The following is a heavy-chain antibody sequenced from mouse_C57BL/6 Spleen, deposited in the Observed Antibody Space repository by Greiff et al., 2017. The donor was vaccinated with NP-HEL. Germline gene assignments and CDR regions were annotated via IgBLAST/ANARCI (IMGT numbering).Heavy chain of an antibody. CDR1: GYTFTSYT. D-gene: IGHD1-1*01. CDR2: INPSSGYT. CDR3: AGDGRLGY. Sequence: VQLQQSGAELARPGASVKMSCKASGYTFTSYTMHWVKQRPGQGLEWIGYINPSSGYTKYNQKFKDKATLTAAKSSSTAYMQLSSMTSEDSAVYYCAGDGRLGYWGQGTTLTVSS. V-gene: IGHV1-4*01. J-gene: IGHJ2*01.